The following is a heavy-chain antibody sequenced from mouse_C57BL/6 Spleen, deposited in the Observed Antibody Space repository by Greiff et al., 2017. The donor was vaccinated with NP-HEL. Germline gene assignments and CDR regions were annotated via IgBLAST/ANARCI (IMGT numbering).Heavy chain of an antibody. CDR3: ARWDTTVVAPMDY. Sequence: VQLQQSGPELVKPGASVKISCKASGYAFSSSWMNWVKQRPGKGLEWIGRIYPGDGDTNYNGKFKGKATLTADKSSSTAYMQLSSLTSEDSAVYFCARWDTTVVAPMDYWGQGTSVTVSS. V-gene: IGHV1-82*01. CDR1: GYAFSSSW. D-gene: IGHD1-1*01. J-gene: IGHJ4*01. CDR2: IYPGDGDT.